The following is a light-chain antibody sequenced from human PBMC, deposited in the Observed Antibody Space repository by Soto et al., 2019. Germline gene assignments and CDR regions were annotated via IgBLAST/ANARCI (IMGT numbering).Light chain of an antibody. CDR1: QSISSW. V-gene: IGKV1-5*01. Sequence: DIQITQSPSTLSASVGYRVTITCRASQSISSWLAWYQQKPGKAPKLLIYDASSLESGVPSRFSGSGSGTEFTLTISSLQPDDFATYYCQQYNSYSTFGQGTKVDIK. CDR3: QQYNSYST. CDR2: DAS. J-gene: IGKJ1*01.